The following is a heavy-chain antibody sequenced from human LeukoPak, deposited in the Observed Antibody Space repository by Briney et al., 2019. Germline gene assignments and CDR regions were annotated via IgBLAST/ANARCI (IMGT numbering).Heavy chain of an antibody. J-gene: IGHJ4*02. D-gene: IGHD7-27*01. V-gene: IGHV3-21*01. CDR2: ISGGSDYI. CDR3: ARGNWGLFDY. CDR1: GFTFSTYS. Sequence: GGSLRLSCAASGFTFSTYSMIWVRQAPGKGLEWVSSISGGSDYIYYADSVKGRFTISRDNAKNSLYLQMNSLRADDTAVYYCARGNWGLFDYWGQGTLVTVSS.